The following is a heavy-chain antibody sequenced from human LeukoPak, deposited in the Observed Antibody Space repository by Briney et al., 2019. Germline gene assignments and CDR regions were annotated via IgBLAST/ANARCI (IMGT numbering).Heavy chain of an antibody. CDR2: IIPIFGTA. V-gene: IGHV1-69*13. J-gene: IGHJ4*02. CDR3: ARSPIVATEAYYFDY. CDR1: GGTFSSYA. Sequence: SVKVSCKASGGTFSSYAISWVRQAPGQGLEWMGGIIPIFGTANYAQKFQGRVTITADESTSTAYMELSSLRSEDTAVYYCARSPIVATEAYYFDYWGQGTQVTVSS. D-gene: IGHD5-12*01.